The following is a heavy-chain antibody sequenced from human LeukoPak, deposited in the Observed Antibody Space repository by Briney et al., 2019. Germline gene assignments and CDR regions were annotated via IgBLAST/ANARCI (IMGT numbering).Heavy chain of an antibody. CDR1: GFTFSSYA. J-gene: IGHJ3*02. V-gene: IGHV3-23*01. Sequence: PGGSLTLSCAASGFTFSSYAMSWVRQAPGKGREWVSSISGRGDSTYYADSVKGRFTISRDNSKNTLYLQMNSLRAEDTAVYYCVSLDIWGQGTMVTVSS. CDR2: ISGRGDST. CDR3: VSLDI.